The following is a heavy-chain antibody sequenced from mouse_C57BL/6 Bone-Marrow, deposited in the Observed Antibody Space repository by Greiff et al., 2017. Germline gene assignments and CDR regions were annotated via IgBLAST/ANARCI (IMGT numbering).Heavy chain of an antibody. CDR3: ARGDGYYGDFDV. Sequence: EVQRVESGPVLVKPGASVKMSCKASGYTFTDYYMNWVKQSHGKSLEWIGVINPYNGGTSYNQKFKGKATLTVDKSSSTAYMELNSLTSEDSAVYYCARGDGYYGDFDVWGTGTTVTVSS. V-gene: IGHV1-19*01. J-gene: IGHJ1*03. D-gene: IGHD2-3*01. CDR1: GYTFTDYY. CDR2: INPYNGGT.